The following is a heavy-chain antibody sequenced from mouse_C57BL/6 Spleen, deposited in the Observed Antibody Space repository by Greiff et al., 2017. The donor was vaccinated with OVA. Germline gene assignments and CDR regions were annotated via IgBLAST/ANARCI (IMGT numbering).Heavy chain of an antibody. CDR2: IYPGDGDT. D-gene: IGHD3-2*02. J-gene: IGHJ2*01. V-gene: IGHV1-82*01. Sequence: QVQLQQSGPELVKPGASVKISCTASGYAFSSSWMNWVKQRPGKGLEWIGRIYPGDGDTNYNGNFTGKATLTADTSSSTAYMQHSSLTSKDSAVYTCARSRPAQDSSGYYIDYWGQGTTLTVSS. CDR1: GYAFSSSW. CDR3: ARSRPAQDSSGYYIDY.